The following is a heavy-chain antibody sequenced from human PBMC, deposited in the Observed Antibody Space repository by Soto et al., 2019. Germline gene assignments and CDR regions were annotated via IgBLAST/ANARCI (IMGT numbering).Heavy chain of an antibody. Sequence: SETLSLTCAVSGHSISSDYYWGWIRQPPGKGLEWIGSIYHSGSTYYNPSLKSRVTISVDTSKNQFSLKLSSVTAADTAVYYCARASIGYSHGPFDYWGQGTLVTVSS. J-gene: IGHJ4*02. V-gene: IGHV4-38-2*01. D-gene: IGHD5-18*01. CDR3: ARASIGYSHGPFDY. CDR1: GHSISSDYY. CDR2: IYHSGST.